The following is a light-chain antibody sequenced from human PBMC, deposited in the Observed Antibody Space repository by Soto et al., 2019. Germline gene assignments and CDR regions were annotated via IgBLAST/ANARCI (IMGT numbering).Light chain of an antibody. Sequence: QSVLTPPSSASVSPGQSATISYTGTSSDVGGYTYVSWYQQHPGKAPKVIIYEVSKRPSGVPDRFSGSKSGSTASLTVSGLQAEDEADYYCSSYAVTIIVVFGTGTKITV. J-gene: IGLJ1*01. CDR1: SSDVGGYTY. CDR2: EVS. CDR3: SSYAVTIIVV. V-gene: IGLV2-8*01.